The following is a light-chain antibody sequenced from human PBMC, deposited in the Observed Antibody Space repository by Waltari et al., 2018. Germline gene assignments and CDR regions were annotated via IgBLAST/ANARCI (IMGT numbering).Light chain of an antibody. Sequence: VLTKPPSVSWAPGQRVPLSCPGSSSNIWAAYYVNWSQQLPGTAPKLLIYGNSNRPSGVPDRFSGSKSGTSASLAIPGLQAEDEADYYCQSYDSSLSGYVFETGTKVTVL. CDR2: GNS. J-gene: IGLJ1*01. V-gene: IGLV1-40*01. CDR1: SSNIWAAYY. CDR3: QSYDSSLSGYV.